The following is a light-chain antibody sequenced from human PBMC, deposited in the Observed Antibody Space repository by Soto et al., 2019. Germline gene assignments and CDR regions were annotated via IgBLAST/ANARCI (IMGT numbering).Light chain of an antibody. J-gene: IGKJ2*01. CDR3: QQYNKSFMYS. CDR2: DAS. V-gene: IGKV3-20*01. Sequence: EIVLTQSPGTLSLSPGERATLSCRASQTVSNNYLAWYQQKPGQAPRLLIYDASSRATGIPDRFSGSGSGTDFTLTISRLEPEDFAVYYCQQYNKSFMYSFGQGTNLEIK. CDR1: QTVSNNY.